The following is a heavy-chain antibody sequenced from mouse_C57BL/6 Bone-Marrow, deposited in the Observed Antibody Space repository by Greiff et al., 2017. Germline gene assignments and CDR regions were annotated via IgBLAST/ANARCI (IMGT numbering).Heavy chain of an antibody. Sequence: EVMLVESGGDLVKPGGSLKLSCAASGFTFSSYGMSWVRQTPDKRLEWVATISSGGSYTYYPDSVKGRFTISRDNAKNTLYLQMSSLKSEDTAMYYCARLYGYYAWFAYWGQGTLVTVSA. V-gene: IGHV5-6*01. CDR2: ISSGGSYT. J-gene: IGHJ3*01. CDR1: GFTFSSYG. CDR3: ARLYGYYAWFAY. D-gene: IGHD2-3*01.